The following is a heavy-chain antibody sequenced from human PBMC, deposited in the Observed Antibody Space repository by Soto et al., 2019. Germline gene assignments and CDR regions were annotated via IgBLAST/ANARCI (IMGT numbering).Heavy chain of an antibody. CDR2: IYHSGST. J-gene: IGHJ6*02. V-gene: IGHV4-30-2*01. D-gene: IGHD3-3*01. Sequence: LSLTCAVSGGSISSGGYSWSWIRQPPGKGLEWIGYIYHSGSTYYNPSLKSRVTISVDRSKNQFSLKLSSVTAADTAVYYCARGGRDKYDFWSGYYKSHYYYGMDVWGQGTTVTVSS. CDR1: GGSISSGGYS. CDR3: ARGGRDKYDFWSGYYKSHYYYGMDV.